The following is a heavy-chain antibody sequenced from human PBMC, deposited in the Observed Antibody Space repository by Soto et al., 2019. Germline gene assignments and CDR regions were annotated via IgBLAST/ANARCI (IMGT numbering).Heavy chain of an antibody. J-gene: IGHJ4*02. CDR3: ARGGGTTGTGNY. CDR2: IIPILGIA. D-gene: IGHD1-1*01. Sequence: QVQLVQSGAEVKKPGSSVKVSCKASGGTFSSYTISWVRQAPGQGLEWMGRIIPILGIANYAQKFQGRVTTTADKSTSTAYMELSSLRSEDTAVYYCARGGGTTGTGNYWGQGTLVTVSS. V-gene: IGHV1-69*02. CDR1: GGTFSSYT.